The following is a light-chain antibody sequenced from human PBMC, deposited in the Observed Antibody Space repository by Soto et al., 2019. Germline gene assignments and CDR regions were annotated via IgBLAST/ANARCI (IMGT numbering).Light chain of an antibody. Sequence: DIEILQSLSCLVLSSGDRVTITYRASQSISSYLNWYQKKPGKAPKLLIYAASSLQSGVPSRFSGSGSRTDFTLTISSLQPEDFATYYCQQSYSTTYNFGQGTK. J-gene: IGKJ2*01. CDR1: QSISSY. CDR3: QQSYSTTYN. CDR2: AAS. V-gene: IGKV1-39*01.